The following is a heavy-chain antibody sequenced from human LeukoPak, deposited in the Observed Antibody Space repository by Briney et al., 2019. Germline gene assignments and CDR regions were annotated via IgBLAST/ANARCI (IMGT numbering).Heavy chain of an antibody. V-gene: IGHV1-18*01. Sequence: ASVKVSCKASGYTFTSYGISLVRQAPGQGLEWMGWINTYNGDTNYAQKFQGRVTMTTDTSTSTVYIELRSLTSDDTAAYYCAREWWGYDVLTGDNWFDPWGQGTLVTVSS. D-gene: IGHD3-9*01. CDR2: INTYNGDT. CDR1: GYTFTSYG. CDR3: AREWWGYDVLTGDNWFDP. J-gene: IGHJ5*02.